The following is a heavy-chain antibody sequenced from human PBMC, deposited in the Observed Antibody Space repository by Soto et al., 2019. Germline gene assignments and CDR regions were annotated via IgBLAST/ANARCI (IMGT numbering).Heavy chain of an antibody. J-gene: IGHJ5*02. CDR1: GFTFSSYS. CDR3: ARGSTWGTAWFDP. V-gene: IGHV3-48*02. D-gene: IGHD3-16*01. Sequence: EVQLVESGGGLVQPGVSLRLSCAASGFTFSSYSMNWVRQAPGKGLEWVSYISSSSTINYADSVKGRFTISRDNAKSSLYLQMNSLRDEDTAVYYCARGSTWGTAWFDPWGQGTLVTVSS. CDR2: ISSSSTI.